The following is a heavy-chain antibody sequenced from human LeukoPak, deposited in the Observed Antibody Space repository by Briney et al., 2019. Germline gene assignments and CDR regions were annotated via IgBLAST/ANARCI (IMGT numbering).Heavy chain of an antibody. CDR3: AKDKIHQTVGIDY. Sequence: GSLRLSCAASGFTFSSYGMHWVRQAPGKGLEWVAVISYDGSNKYYADSVKGRFTISRDNSKNTLYLQMNSLRAEDTAVYYCAKDKIHQTVGIDYWGQGTLVTVSS. D-gene: IGHD4-23*01. CDR1: GFTFSSYG. CDR2: ISYDGSNK. J-gene: IGHJ4*02. V-gene: IGHV3-30*18.